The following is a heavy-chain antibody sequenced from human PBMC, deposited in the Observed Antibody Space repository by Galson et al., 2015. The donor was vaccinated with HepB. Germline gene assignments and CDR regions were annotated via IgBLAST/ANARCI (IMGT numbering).Heavy chain of an antibody. CDR1: GFIFSNAW. CDR3: TTDHPDTEFDY. CDR2: IKSKTDGGTT. V-gene: IGHV3-15*01. D-gene: IGHD5-18*01. Sequence: SLRLSCAASGFIFSNAWMRWARQAPGKGLEWVGRIKSKTDGGTTDYATPVKGRFTISRDDSKTTLYLQMNSLKTEDTAVYYCTTDHPDTEFDYWGQGTLVTVSS. J-gene: IGHJ4*02.